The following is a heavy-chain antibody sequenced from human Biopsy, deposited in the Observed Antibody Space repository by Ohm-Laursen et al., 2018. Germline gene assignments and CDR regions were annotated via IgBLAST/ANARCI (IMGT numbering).Heavy chain of an antibody. J-gene: IGHJ5*02. CDR3: ARAPPLIRGVVESWFDP. Sequence: SDTLSLTCTVSGGYISHYYWTWIRQPAGQGLEWIGRIYITGETDYNPSPKSRVTMSVDSSMKQFSLKLKSVTAADTAIYYCARAPPLIRGVVESWFDPWGQGILVTVSS. D-gene: IGHD3-10*01. CDR2: IYITGET. V-gene: IGHV4-4*07. CDR1: GGYISHYY.